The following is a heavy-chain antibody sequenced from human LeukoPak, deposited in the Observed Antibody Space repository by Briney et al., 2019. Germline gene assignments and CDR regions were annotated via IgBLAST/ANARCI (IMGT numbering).Heavy chain of an antibody. CDR3: TSGIGTYDY. V-gene: IGHV3-74*03. D-gene: IGHD1-14*01. Sequence: GGSLRLSCAVSGLTFSEYWMHWVRQDAGKGLVWVAGISKDGGSTEYADFVKGRCIISRDNAKNTLYLQMNSLTVDDTAVYYCTSGIGTYDYWGLGAQVTVSS. CDR2: ISKDGGST. CDR1: GLTFSEYW. J-gene: IGHJ4*02.